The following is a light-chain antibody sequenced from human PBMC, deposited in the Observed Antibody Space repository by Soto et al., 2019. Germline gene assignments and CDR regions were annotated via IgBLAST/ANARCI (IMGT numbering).Light chain of an antibody. CDR2: EVN. CDR1: SSDVGGYNY. CDR3: NSYAASNNFVV. J-gene: IGLJ2*01. Sequence: QSALTQPPSASGSPGQSVTISCTGTSSDVGGYNYVSWYQQHPGKAPKLMIFEVNRRPSGVPDRFSGSKSGNTASLTVSRLQAEDEADYYCNSYAASNNFVVFGGGTQLTVL. V-gene: IGLV2-8*01.